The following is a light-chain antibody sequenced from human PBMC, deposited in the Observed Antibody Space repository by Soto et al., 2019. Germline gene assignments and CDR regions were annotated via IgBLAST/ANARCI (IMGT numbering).Light chain of an antibody. CDR2: FAS. Sequence: ERVMTQFPATLSVSPGAKATLSCRASQTVSNNLAWYQQKPGHAPSLLIYFASTRATGVPARFSGSGSGTEFTLTISNLQSEDSAVYYCQHYNEWPLTFGGGTKLETK. V-gene: IGKV3-15*01. J-gene: IGKJ4*01. CDR3: QHYNEWPLT. CDR1: QTVSNN.